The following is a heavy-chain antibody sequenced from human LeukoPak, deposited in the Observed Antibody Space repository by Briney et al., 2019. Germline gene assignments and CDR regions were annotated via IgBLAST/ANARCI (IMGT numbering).Heavy chain of an antibody. CDR2: IYYSGST. V-gene: IGHV4-61*01. CDR3: ARGREGFDY. D-gene: IGHD5-24*01. J-gene: IGHJ4*02. CDR1: GGSVSSGSYY. Sequence: PETLSLTCTVSGGSVSSGSYYWSWVRQPPGKGLEWIGYIYYSGSTNYNPSLKSRVTISVDTSKNQFSLKLSSVTAADTAVYYCARGREGFDYWGQGTLVTVSS.